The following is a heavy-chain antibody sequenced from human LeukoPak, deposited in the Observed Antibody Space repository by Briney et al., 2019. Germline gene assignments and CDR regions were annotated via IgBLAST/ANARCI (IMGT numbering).Heavy chain of an antibody. V-gene: IGHV3-21*01. J-gene: IGHJ4*02. CDR1: GFTFSSYS. CDR3: ASQGGGSGSRIDD. Sequence: GGSLRLSCAASGFTFSSYSMNWVRQAPGKGLEWVSSISGSSSYIYYADSVKGRFTISRDNAKNSLYLQMNGLRAEDTAVYCCASQGGGSGSRIDDWGQGTLVTVSS. CDR2: ISGSSSYI. D-gene: IGHD3-10*01.